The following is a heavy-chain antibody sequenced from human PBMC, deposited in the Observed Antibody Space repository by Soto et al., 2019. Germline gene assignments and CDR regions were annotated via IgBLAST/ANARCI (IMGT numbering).Heavy chain of an antibody. CDR2: IYYSGST. V-gene: IGHV4-59*08. CDR1: GGSISSYY. CDR3: ARRYGGTFDY. Sequence: QVQLQESGPGLVKPSETLSLTCTVSGGSISSYYWSWIRQPPGTGLEWIGYIYYSGSTNYNPSLTSRVTISVDTSKNQFSLKLSSVTAADTAVYYCARRYGGTFDYWGQGTLVTVSS. J-gene: IGHJ4*02. D-gene: IGHD2-15*01.